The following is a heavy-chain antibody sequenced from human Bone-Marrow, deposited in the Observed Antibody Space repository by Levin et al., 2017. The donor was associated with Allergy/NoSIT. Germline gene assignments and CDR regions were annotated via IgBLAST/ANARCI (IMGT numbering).Heavy chain of an antibody. CDR3: ARDPARGYYDSSGYSGDH. V-gene: IGHV3-48*02. D-gene: IGHD3-22*01. CDR2: ITSSGDST. CDR1: GFTFRHYT. J-gene: IGHJ4*02. Sequence: PGGSRRLSCAASGFTFRHYTMNWVRQAPGKGLEWVSCITSSGDSTYYADSVKGRFTISRDNAKNSLYLQLNRLRDEDTAMYYCARDPARGYYDSSGYSGDHWGQGTLVTVSS.